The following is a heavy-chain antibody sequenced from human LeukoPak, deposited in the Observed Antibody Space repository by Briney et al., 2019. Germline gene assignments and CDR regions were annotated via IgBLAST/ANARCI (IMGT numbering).Heavy chain of an antibody. V-gene: IGHV2-26*01. CDR3: AHSMSRLDFDY. D-gene: IGHD2/OR15-2a*01. CDR1: GFSLSNARMG. Sequence: SGPTLVNPTETLTLTCTVSGFSLSNARMGVSWIRQPPGKALEWLAHIFSNDEKSYSTSLKSRLTISKDTSKSQVVLTMTNMDPVDTATYYCAHSMSRLDFDYWGQGTLVTVSS. J-gene: IGHJ4*02. CDR2: IFSNDEK.